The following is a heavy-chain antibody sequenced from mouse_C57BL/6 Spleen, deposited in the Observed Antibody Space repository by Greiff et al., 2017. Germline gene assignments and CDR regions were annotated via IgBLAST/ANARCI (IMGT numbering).Heavy chain of an antibody. CDR1: GYTFTSYW. V-gene: IGHV1-55*01. J-gene: IGHJ2*01. CDR3: ASSWCGEEYYYGY. CDR2: IYPGSGST. Sequence: VQLQQPGAELVKPGASVKMSCKASGYTFTSYWITWVKQRPGQGLDWIGDIYPGSGSTNYNEKFKSKATLTVDTSSSTAYMQLNSLTSEDSAVYFCASSWCGEEYYYGYWGQVTTLTVS. D-gene: IGHD1-1*02.